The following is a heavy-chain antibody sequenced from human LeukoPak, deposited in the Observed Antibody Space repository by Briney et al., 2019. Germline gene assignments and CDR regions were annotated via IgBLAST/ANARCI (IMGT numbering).Heavy chain of an antibody. CDR2: IDGDGSST. D-gene: IGHD6-19*01. Sequence: PGGSLTLSCAASGFTYSAYWMHWVRQAPGKGLVWVSRIDGDGSSTNYADSVKGRFTISRDNAKNTLYLHMNSLRAEDTAVYYCARDGSDWSFDYWGQGTLVTVSS. J-gene: IGHJ4*02. V-gene: IGHV3-74*01. CDR3: ARDGSDWSFDY. CDR1: GFTYSAYW.